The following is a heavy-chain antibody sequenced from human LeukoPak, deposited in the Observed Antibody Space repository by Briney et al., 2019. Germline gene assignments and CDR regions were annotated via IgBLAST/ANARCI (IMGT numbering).Heavy chain of an antibody. Sequence: GGSLRLSCAASGFTFSDYYMSWIRQAPGKRLEWVSYISSSGNTIYYADSVKGRFTISRDNAKNSLYLQMNSLRAEDTAVYYCARDGRVLWFGELYYYYGMDVWGQGTTVTVSS. CDR3: ARDGRVLWFGELYYYYGMDV. CDR2: ISSSGNTI. CDR1: GFTFSDYY. V-gene: IGHV3-11*01. D-gene: IGHD3-10*01. J-gene: IGHJ6*02.